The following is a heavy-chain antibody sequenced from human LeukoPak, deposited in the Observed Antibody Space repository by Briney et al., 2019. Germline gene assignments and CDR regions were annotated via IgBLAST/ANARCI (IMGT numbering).Heavy chain of an antibody. D-gene: IGHD2-8*01. J-gene: IGHJ5*02. CDR1: GFTFTNYA. CDR3: VRVSGFCTNGVCPSFDP. Sequence: PGRSLRPSCAASGFTFTNYAMNWVHQAPGKGLEWVATVSYDGTDTSYADSVKGRFAIFRDNSKNTLYLQMNSLRTEDTAVYYCVRVSGFCTNGVCPSFDPWGQGTLVTVSS. V-gene: IGHV3-30*09. CDR2: VSYDGTDT.